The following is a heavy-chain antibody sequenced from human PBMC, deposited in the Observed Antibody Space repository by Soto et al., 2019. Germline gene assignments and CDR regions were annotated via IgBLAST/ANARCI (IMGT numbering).Heavy chain of an antibody. CDR1: GYTFTSYA. Sequence: GASVKVSGKASGYTFTSYAMHWVRQAPGQRLEWMGWINAGNGNTKYSQKFQGRVTITRDTSASTAYMELSSLRSEDTAVYYCARVGYCSGGSCDYYYMDVWGKGTTVTVSS. D-gene: IGHD2-15*01. V-gene: IGHV1-3*01. J-gene: IGHJ6*03. CDR2: INAGNGNT. CDR3: ARVGYCSGGSCDYYYMDV.